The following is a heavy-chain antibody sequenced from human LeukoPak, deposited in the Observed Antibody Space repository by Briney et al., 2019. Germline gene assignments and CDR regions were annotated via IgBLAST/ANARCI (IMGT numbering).Heavy chain of an antibody. D-gene: IGHD6-19*01. CDR1: GGSISSYY. CDR3: ARAAEGYYFDY. J-gene: IGHJ4*02. Sequence: ASETLSLTCTVSGGSISSYYWSWIRQPPGKGLEWIGYIYYSGSTNYNPSLKSRVTISVDTSKNQFSLKLSSVTAADTAVYYCARAAEGYYFDYWGQGTLVTVSS. V-gene: IGHV4-59*01. CDR2: IYYSGST.